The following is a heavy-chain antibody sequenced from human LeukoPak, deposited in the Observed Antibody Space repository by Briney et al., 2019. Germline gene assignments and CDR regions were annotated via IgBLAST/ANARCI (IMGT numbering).Heavy chain of an antibody. CDR3: ARYAVGPDTAMASDAFDI. CDR2: IYYSGST. D-gene: IGHD5-18*01. J-gene: IGHJ3*02. CDR1: GGSISSSSYY. Sequence: SETLSLTCTVSGGSISSSSYYWGWIRQPPGKGLEWIGSIYYSGSTYYNPSLKSRVTISVDTSKNQFSLKLSSVTAADTAVYYCARYAVGPDTAMASDAFDIWGRGTMVTVSS. V-gene: IGHV4-39*01.